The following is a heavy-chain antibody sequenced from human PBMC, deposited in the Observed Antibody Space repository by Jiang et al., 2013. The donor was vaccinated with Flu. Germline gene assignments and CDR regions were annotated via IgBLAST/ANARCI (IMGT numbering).Heavy chain of an antibody. CDR2: IYHSGST. Sequence: GPGLVKPSETLSLTCTVSGGSISSSSYFWGWVRQPPGKGLEWIGSIYHSGSTYYSPSLKSRVTISVDTSKNQFSLKLSSVTAADTAVYYCARHGRAYGSGSYYDYWGQGTLVTVSS. CDR1: GGSISSSSYF. D-gene: IGHD3-10*01. J-gene: IGHJ4*02. V-gene: IGHV4-39*07. CDR3: ARHGRAYGSGSYYDY.